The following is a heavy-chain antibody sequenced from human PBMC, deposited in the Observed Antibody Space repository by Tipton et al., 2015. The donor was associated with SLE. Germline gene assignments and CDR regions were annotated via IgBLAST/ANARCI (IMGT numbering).Heavy chain of an antibody. D-gene: IGHD6-13*01. CDR2: ISADGLRP. Sequence: SLRLSCVASGFSLNKFYMTWVRQAPGKGLEWVSAISADGLRPYYADSVKGRFTISRDNSKNTVYLQMNSLRGDDTAVYYCAKESALYSSSPFDYWGQGTLLVTVSS. V-gene: IGHV3-23*01. CDR1: GFSLNKFY. J-gene: IGHJ4*02. CDR3: AKESALYSSSPFDY.